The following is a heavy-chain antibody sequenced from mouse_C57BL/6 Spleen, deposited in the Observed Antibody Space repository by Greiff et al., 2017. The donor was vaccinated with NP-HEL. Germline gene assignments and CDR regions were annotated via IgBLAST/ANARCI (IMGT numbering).Heavy chain of an antibody. V-gene: IGHV1-15*01. D-gene: IGHD1-1*01. J-gene: IGHJ1*03. CDR1: GYTFTDYE. Sequence: QVQLQQSGAELVRPGASVTLSCKASGYTFTDYEMHWVKQTPVHGLEWIGAIDPETGGTAYNQKFKGKAILTADKSSSTAYMELRSLTSEDSAVYYCTRDPTVVATNWYFDVWGTGTTVTVSS. CDR2: IDPETGGT. CDR3: TRDPTVVATNWYFDV.